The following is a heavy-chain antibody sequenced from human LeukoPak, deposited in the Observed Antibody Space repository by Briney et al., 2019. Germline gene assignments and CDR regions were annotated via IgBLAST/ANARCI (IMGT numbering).Heavy chain of an antibody. J-gene: IGHJ4*02. CDR3: TRDSSHYGDLQLPGY. CDR1: GFTFSNAW. CDR2: IQSKTDGGTT. Sequence: GGSLRLSCAASGFTFSNAWMSCVRQAPGKGLEWVSRIQSKTDGGTTDYAAPVKGRFTISRDDSKNTLYLQMNSLRPEDTAVYFCTRDSSHYGDLQLPGYWGQGTLVTVSS. D-gene: IGHD4-17*01. V-gene: IGHV3-15*01.